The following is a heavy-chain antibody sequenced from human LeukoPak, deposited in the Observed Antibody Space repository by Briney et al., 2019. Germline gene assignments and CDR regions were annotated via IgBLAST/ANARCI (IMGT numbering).Heavy chain of an antibody. CDR2: IYYSGST. CDR3: ARAESSGKLTHFDY. D-gene: IGHD6-19*01. V-gene: IGHV4-59*01. Sequence: TSSETLSLTCTVSGGSISSYYWSWIRQPPGKGLEWIGYIYYSGSTNYNPSLKSRVTISVDTSKNQFSLKLSSVTAADTAVYYCARAESSGKLTHFDYWGQGTLVTVSS. J-gene: IGHJ4*02. CDR1: GGSISSYY.